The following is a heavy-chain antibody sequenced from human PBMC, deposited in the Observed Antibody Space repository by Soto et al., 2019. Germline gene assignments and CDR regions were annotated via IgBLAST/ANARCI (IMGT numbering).Heavy chain of an antibody. CDR1: GFTFSTDS. V-gene: IGHV3-48*02. Sequence: EVQLVESGGGLVQPGGSLRLSCVASGFTFSTDSMNWVRQAPGKGLEWVAHISTSGATRYYADSVKGRFTISRDNAKTSLYLQMDRLRNEDTAVYYCARCFGSGFDYWGQGTLVTVSS. CDR2: ISTSGATR. D-gene: IGHD6-19*01. CDR3: ARCFGSGFDY. J-gene: IGHJ4*02.